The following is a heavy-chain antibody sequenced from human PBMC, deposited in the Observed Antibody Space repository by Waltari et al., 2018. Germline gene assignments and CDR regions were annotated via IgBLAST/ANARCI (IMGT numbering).Heavy chain of an antibody. CDR3: ARSAPYDFWSGYYPPGASYGMDV. CDR2: INHSGST. CDR1: GGSFSGYY. Sequence: QVQLQQWGAGLLKPSETLSLTCAVYGGSFSGYYWSWIRQPPGKGLEWIGEINHSGSTNYNPSLKSRVTISVDTSKNQFSLKLSSVTAADTAVYYCARSAPYDFWSGYYPPGASYGMDVWGQGTTVTVSS. V-gene: IGHV4-34*01. J-gene: IGHJ6*02. D-gene: IGHD3-3*01.